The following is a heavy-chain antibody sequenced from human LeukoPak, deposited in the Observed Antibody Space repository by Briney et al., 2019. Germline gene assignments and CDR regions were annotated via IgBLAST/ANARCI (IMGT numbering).Heavy chain of an antibody. CDR1: GFTFSSYA. CDR2: ISKSDGST. CDR3: ARGALIPDF. Sequence: GGSLRLSCAASGFTFSSYAMTWVRQAPGKGLAWVSSISKSDGSTYYADSVKGRFTISRDNSKNTVYLHMHSLRVEDTAIYYCARGALIPDFRGQGTLVTVSS. V-gene: IGHV3-23*01. J-gene: IGHJ4*02. D-gene: IGHD2-21*01.